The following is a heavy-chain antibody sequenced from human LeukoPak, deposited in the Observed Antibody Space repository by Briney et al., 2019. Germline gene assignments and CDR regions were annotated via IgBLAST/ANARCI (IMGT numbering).Heavy chain of an antibody. V-gene: IGHV1-46*01. CDR1: GYRFTGYY. CDR2: INPSGGST. J-gene: IGHJ4*02. CDR3: ASCIAARRGFDY. Sequence: EASVKVSCKASGYRFTGYYMHWVRQAPGQGLEWMGIINPSGGSTSYAQKFQGRVTMTRDTSTSTVYMELSSLRSEDTAVYYCASCIAARRGFDYWGQGTLVTVSS. D-gene: IGHD6-6*01.